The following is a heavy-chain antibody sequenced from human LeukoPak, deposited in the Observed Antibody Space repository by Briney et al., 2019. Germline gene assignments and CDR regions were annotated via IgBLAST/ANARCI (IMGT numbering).Heavy chain of an antibody. CDR1: GYSISSGYY. D-gene: IGHD3-16*02. J-gene: IGHJ4*02. V-gene: IGHV4-38-2*01. Sequence: PSETLSLTCAVSGYSISSGYYWGWIRQPPGKGLGWIGSIYHSGSTYYNPSLKSRVTISVDTSKNQFSLKLSSVTAADTAVYYCARKNYDYVWGSYRHGYFDYWGQGTLVTVSS. CDR2: IYHSGST. CDR3: ARKNYDYVWGSYRHGYFDY.